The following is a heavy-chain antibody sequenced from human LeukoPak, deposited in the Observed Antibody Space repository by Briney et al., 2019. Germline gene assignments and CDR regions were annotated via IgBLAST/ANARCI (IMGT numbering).Heavy chain of an antibody. CDR2: IYYSGST. J-gene: IGHJ4*02. Sequence: PSETLSLTCTVSGGSISSSSYYWGWIRQPPGKGLEWIGSIYYSGSTYYNPSLKSRVTISVDTSKNQFSLKLSSVTAADTAVYYCARAVGRLAYGSGSSPPDYWGQGTLVTVSS. CDR1: GGSISSSSYY. CDR3: ARAVGRLAYGSGSSPPDY. D-gene: IGHD3-10*01. V-gene: IGHV4-39*07.